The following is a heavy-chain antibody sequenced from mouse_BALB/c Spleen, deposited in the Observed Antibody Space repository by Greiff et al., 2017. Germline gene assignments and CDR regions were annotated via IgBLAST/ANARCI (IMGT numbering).Heavy chain of an antibody. V-gene: IGHV1S127*01. CDR3: TREDTTGDWYFDV. CDR2: IDPSDSYT. Sequence: QVQLQQPGAELVKPGASVKMSCKASGYTFTSYWMHWVKQRPGQGLEWIGVIDPSDSYTSYNQKFKGKATLTVDTSSSTAYMQLSSLTSEDSAVYYCTREDTTGDWYFDVWGAGTTVTVSS. CDR1: GYTFTSYW. D-gene: IGHD1-1*01. J-gene: IGHJ1*01.